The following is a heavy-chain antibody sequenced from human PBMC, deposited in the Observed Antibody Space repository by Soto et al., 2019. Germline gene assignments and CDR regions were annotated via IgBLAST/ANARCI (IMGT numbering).Heavy chain of an antibody. CDR2: ISSSSSTI. CDR1: GFTFSSYS. D-gene: IGHD3-10*01. J-gene: IGHJ3*01. CDR3: ARDPSGVSMVRGVMGA. V-gene: IGHV3-48*02. Sequence: EVQLVESGGGLVQPGGSLRLSCAASGFTFSSYSMNWVRQAPGKGLEWVSYISSSSSTIYYADSVKGRFTIARDNAKNSLYLPMSQLGDEDTVVYYCARDPSGVSMVRGVMGAWGQGTMVTVSS.